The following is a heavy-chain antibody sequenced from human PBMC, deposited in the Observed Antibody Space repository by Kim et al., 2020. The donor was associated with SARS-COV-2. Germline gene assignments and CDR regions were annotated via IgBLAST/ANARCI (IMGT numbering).Heavy chain of an antibody. D-gene: IGHD6-13*01. CDR3: ARPREHSSWPLGLTYYYGMDV. CDR2: MNPNSGNT. V-gene: IGHV1-8*01. Sequence: ASVKVSCKASGYTFTSYDINWVRQATGQGLEWMGWMNPNSGNTGYAQKFQGRVTMTRNTSISTAYMELSSLRSEDTAVYYCARPREHSSWPLGLTYYYGMDVWGQGTTVTVSS. J-gene: IGHJ6*02. CDR1: GYTFTSYD.